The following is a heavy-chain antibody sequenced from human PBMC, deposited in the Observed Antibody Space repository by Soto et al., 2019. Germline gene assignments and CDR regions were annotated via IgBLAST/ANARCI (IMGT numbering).Heavy chain of an antibody. D-gene: IGHD1-26*01. CDR3: ARAGRSGSYGLAFDI. V-gene: IGHV3-21*01. CDR2: ISSSSSYI. CDR1: GFTFSSYS. J-gene: IGHJ3*02. Sequence: PGGSLRLSCAASGFTFSSYSMNWGRQAPGKGLEWVSSISSSSSYIYYADSVKGRFTISRDNAKNSLYLQMNSLRAEDTAVYYCARAGRSGSYGLAFDIWGQGTMVTVSS.